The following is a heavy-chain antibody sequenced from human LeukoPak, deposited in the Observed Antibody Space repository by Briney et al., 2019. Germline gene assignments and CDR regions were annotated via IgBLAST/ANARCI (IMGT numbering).Heavy chain of an antibody. CDR1: GFTFSSYS. D-gene: IGHD6-13*01. CDR2: ISSTSTI. CDR3: ARDKFTAAVDY. V-gene: IGHV3-48*04. Sequence: GGSLRLSCAASGFTFSSYSMNWVRQAPGKGLEWVSKISSTSTIYYADSVKGRFTISRDNAKNSLYLQMNSLRAEDTAVYYCARDKFTAAVDYWGQGTLVTVSS. J-gene: IGHJ4*02.